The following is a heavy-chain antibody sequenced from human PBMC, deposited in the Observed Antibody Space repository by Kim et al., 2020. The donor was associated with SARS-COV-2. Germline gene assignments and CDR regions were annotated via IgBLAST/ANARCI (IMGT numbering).Heavy chain of an antibody. J-gene: IGHJ3*02. Sequence: GGSLRLSCASSGFTFSSYSMNWVRQAPGKGLEWVSSISSSSSYIYHADSVKGRFTISRDNAKNSLYLQMNSLRAEDTAVYYCARDFEAYCGGDCRAGAFDIWGQGTMVTVSS. CDR3: ARDFEAYCGGDCRAGAFDI. D-gene: IGHD2-21*01. CDR1: GFTFSSYS. CDR2: ISSSSSYI. V-gene: IGHV3-21*01.